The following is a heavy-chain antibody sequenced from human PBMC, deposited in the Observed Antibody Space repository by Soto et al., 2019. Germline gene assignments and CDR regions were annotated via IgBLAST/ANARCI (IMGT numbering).Heavy chain of an antibody. CDR3: ATSLGYCSSATCYEYFQH. Sequence: EVYLVESGGGLVQPGGSLRLSCATSGFTFSSYWMHWVRQAPGKGLVWVSRINSDESTTTYADSVKGRFTISRDNAKNTLHLQMNSLRAEDTAVYYCATSLGYCSSATCYEYFQHWGQGTLVTVSS. D-gene: IGHD2-2*01. CDR2: INSDESTT. J-gene: IGHJ1*01. V-gene: IGHV3-74*01. CDR1: GFTFSSYW.